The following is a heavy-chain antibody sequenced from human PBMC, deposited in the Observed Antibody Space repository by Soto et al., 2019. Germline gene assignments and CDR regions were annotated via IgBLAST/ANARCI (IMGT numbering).Heavy chain of an antibody. CDR2: IYYSGST. CDR1: GGSISSGGYY. CDR3: ARDVPLGFGDPGQFDY. D-gene: IGHD3-10*01. J-gene: IGHJ4*02. V-gene: IGHV4-31*03. Sequence: QVQLQESGPGLVKPSQTLSLTCTVSGGSISSGGYYWSWIRQHPGKGLEWIGYIYYSGSTYYNPSLKGRVTIAVDTSKNQFSLKLSSVTAADTAVYYCARDVPLGFGDPGQFDYWGQGTLVTVSS.